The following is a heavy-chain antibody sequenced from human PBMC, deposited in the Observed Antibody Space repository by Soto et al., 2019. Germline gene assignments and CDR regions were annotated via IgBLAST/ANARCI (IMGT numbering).Heavy chain of an antibody. J-gene: IGHJ5*02. V-gene: IGHV4-34*01. D-gene: IGHD6-19*01. CDR2: INHSGST. CDR1: GGSFSGYY. Sequence: QVQLQQWGAGLLKPSETLSLTCAVYGGSFSGYYWSWIRQPPGKGLEWIGEINHSGSTNYNPSLKSRVTISVDTSKNQFSLKLSSVTAADTAVYYCASWWQWLSYNWFDPWGQGTLVTVSS. CDR3: ASWWQWLSYNWFDP.